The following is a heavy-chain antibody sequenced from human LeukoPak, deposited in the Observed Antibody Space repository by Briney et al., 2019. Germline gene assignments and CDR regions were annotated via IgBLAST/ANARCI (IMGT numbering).Heavy chain of an antibody. V-gene: IGHV1-2*02. CDR2: INPDSGGR. CDR3: ARVAPYYYDSSGYTFDY. Sequence: ASVKVSCKASGYTFTDFYIHWVRQAPGQGLEWMGWINPDSGGRNYAQKFQGRVTMTRDTSISTAYMELSRLRSDDTAVYYCARVAPYYYDSSGYTFDYWGQGTLVTVSS. CDR1: GYTFTDFY. D-gene: IGHD3-22*01. J-gene: IGHJ4*02.